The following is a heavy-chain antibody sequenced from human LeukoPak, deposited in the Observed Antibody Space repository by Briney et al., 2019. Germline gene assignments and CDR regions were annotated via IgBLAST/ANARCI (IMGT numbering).Heavy chain of an antibody. V-gene: IGHV1-2*06. CDR2: INPNSGGT. Sequence: ASVKVSCKASGYTFTGYYMHWVRQAPGQGLEWVGQINPNSGGTNYAQKFQGRVTMTRDTSISTAYMELSRLRSDDTAVYYCAREMYGDAFDIWGQGTMVTVSS. J-gene: IGHJ3*02. CDR1: GYTFTGYY. CDR3: AREMYGDAFDI. D-gene: IGHD2-8*01.